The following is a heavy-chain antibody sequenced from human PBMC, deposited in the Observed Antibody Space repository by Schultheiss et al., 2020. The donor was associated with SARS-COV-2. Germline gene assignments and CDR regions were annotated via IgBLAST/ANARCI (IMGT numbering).Heavy chain of an antibody. D-gene: IGHD3-22*01. V-gene: IGHV4-4*07. CDR3: ARGGYYDIIDAFDI. Sequence: SETLSLTCVVSVLCRWIRQPPGKGLEWIGRIYTSGSTNYNPSLKSRVTISVDTSKNQFSLKLSSVTAADTAVYYCARGGYYDIIDAFDIWGQGTMVTVSS. J-gene: IGHJ3*02. CDR2: IYTSGST. CDR1: VL.